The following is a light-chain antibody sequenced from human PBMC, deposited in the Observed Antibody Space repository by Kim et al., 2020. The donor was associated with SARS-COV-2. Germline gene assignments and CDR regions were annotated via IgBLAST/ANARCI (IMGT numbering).Light chain of an antibody. CDR2: EDK. CDR1: RLGNKY. V-gene: IGLV3-1*01. CDR3: QAWDSSIVV. J-gene: IGLJ2*01. Sequence: GQTAHITCSGGRLGNKYVFWYHQKSGRAPVLVIYEDKKRPSGIPERFSGSNSGNTATLTISGTQTVDEADYYCQAWDSSIVVFGGGTQLTVL.